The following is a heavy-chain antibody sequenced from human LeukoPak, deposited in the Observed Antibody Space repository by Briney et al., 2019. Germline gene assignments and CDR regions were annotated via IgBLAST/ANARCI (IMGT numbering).Heavy chain of an antibody. V-gene: IGHV3-7*03. J-gene: IGHJ5*02. CDR2: IKQDGSEK. CDR3: ARVVEVNWFDP. CDR1: GLNFHDVW. Sequence: GGSLRLSCSASGLNFHDVWMTWVRQTPGRGLEWVANIKQDGSEKYYVDSVKGRFTISRDNAKNSLYLQMNSLRAEDTAVYYCARVVEVNWFDPWGQGTLVTVSS.